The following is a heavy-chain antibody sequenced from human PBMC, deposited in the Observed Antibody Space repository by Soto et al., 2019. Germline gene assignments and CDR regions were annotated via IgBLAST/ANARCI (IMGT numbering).Heavy chain of an antibody. D-gene: IGHD3-10*01. V-gene: IGHV3-23*01. CDR1: GFTFSSYA. J-gene: IGHJ4*02. CDR3: AKDPLLWFGELYGGGY. Sequence: GGSLRLSCAASGFTFSSYAMSWVRQAPGKGLEWVSAISGSGGSTYYADSVKGRFTISRDNSKNTLYLQMNSPRAEDTAVYYCAKDPLLWFGELYGGGYWGQGTLVTVSS. CDR2: ISGSGGST.